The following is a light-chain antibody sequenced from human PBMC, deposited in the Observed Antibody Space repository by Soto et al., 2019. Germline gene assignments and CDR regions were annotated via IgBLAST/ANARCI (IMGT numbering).Light chain of an antibody. CDR2: EAS. J-gene: IGKJ4*01. CDR3: QQCDDFIT. Sequence: DIQMTQSPSSLSASVGDRVTITCQASQDIKNYLNWYQQKPGKAPKLLIYEASNLEAGVPSRFSGSGSGRSFTFTISSLQPEDIATYYCQQCDDFITFGGGTRIE. V-gene: IGKV1-33*01. CDR1: QDIKNY.